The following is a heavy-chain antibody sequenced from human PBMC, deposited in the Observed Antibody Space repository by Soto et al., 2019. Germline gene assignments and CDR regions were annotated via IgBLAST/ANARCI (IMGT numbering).Heavy chain of an antibody. CDR1: GGSISSYY. CDR3: ARELFGRSVWFDP. CDR2: IYYSGST. J-gene: IGHJ5*02. D-gene: IGHD3-10*01. V-gene: IGHV4-59*01. Sequence: SETLSLTCTVSGGSISSYYWSWIRQPPVKGLEWIGYIYYSGSTNYNPSLKSRVTISVDTSKNKFSLKLSSVTAADTAVYYCARELFGRSVWFDPGGQGTLVTVSS.